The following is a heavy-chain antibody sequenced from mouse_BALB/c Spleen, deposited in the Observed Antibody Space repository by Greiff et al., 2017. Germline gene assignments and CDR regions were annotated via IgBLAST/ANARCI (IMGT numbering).Heavy chain of an antibody. CDR1: GYSITSDYA. J-gene: IGHJ2*01. V-gene: IGHV3-2*02. CDR2: ISYSGST. CDR3: AIYGSSQYYFDY. Sequence: EVQLQESGPGLVKPSQSLSLTCTVTGYSITSDYAWNWIRQFPGNNLEWMGYISYSGSTSYNPSLKSRISITRDTSKNQFFLQLNSVTTEDTATYYCAIYGSSQYYFDYWGQGTTLTVSS. D-gene: IGHD1-1*01.